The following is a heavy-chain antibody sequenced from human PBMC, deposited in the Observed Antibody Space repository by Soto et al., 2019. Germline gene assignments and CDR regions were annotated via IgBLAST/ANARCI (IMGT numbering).Heavy chain of an antibody. J-gene: IGHJ1*01. CDR2: INSDGSST. CDR1: GFTFSSYW. CDR3: AYGADGPLYFQH. Sequence: GGSLRLSCAASGFTFSSYWMHWVRQAPGKGLEWVSRINSDGSSTSYADSVKGRFTISRDNAKNTLYLHMNGLRAEDTAVYYCAYGADGPLYFQHWSQGTLVTVSS. V-gene: IGHV3-74*01. D-gene: IGHD4-17*01.